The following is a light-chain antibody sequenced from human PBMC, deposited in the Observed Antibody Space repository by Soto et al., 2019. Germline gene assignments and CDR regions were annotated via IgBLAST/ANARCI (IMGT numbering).Light chain of an antibody. V-gene: IGKV3-15*01. Sequence: EIVMTQSPDTLSVSPGERATLSCRASLSVGDNLAWHQQKPGQAPRLLLYGASTRATGIPDRFSGSGSGTEFTLTISSLQSEDFAVYYCQQYDNWPLTFGQGTKVDIK. CDR1: LSVGDN. CDR2: GAS. CDR3: QQYDNWPLT. J-gene: IGKJ1*01.